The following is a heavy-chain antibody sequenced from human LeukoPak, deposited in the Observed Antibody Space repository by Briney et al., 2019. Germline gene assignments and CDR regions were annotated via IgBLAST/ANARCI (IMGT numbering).Heavy chain of an antibody. V-gene: IGHV1-18*01. D-gene: IGHD2-2*01. Sequence: GASVKVSFKASGYSLTSYGISWVRPAPGQGLEWLGWISTYNGNTNYAQKCQGRVTMTTATSTSTGYMKLRSLRSDATAVYYCARAVPTAAGGYYMDVWGKGTTVTVSS. CDR1: GYSLTSYG. CDR3: ARAVPTAAGGYYMDV. J-gene: IGHJ6*03. CDR2: ISTYNGNT.